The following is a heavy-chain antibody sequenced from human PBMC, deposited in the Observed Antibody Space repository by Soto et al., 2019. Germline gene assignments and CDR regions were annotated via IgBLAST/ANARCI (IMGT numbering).Heavy chain of an antibody. J-gene: IGHJ3*02. CDR2: IYYIGST. CDR3: ARYYCGGDCFGFDI. Sequence: QVQLQESDPGLVKPSETLSLTCTVTGGSISSYYWSWIRQPPGKGLEWIGYIYYIGSTNYNPSLKSRVTMSVDTSKNQFSLKLSSVTAADTAVYYCARYYCGGDCFGFDIWGQGTMVTVSS. D-gene: IGHD2-21*02. V-gene: IGHV4-59*01. CDR1: GGSISSYY.